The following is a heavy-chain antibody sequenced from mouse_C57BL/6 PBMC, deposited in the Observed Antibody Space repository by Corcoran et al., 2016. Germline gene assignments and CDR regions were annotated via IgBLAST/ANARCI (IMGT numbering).Heavy chain of an antibody. CDR1: GYTFTTYG. V-gene: IGHV9-3*01. D-gene: IGHD3-2*02. CDR2: INTYSGVP. CDR3: ERDSSGSWFDY. J-gene: IGHJ3*01. Sequence: QIQLVQSGPELKKPGETVKISCKASGYTFTTYGMSWVKQAPGKGLKWMGWINTYSGVPTYADDFKGRFAFSLETSASTAYLKINNLKNEDTATYCCERDSSGSWFDYGGQGTLVTVSA.